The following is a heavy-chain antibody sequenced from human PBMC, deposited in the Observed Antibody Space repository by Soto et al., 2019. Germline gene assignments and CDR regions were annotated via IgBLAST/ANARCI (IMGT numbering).Heavy chain of an antibody. Sequence: PSETLSLTCTVSGGSISSGDYYWSWIRQPPGKGLEWIGYIYYSGSTYYNPSLKSRVTISVDTSKNQFSLKLSSVTAADTAVYYCARGIIYGDYLGRGWFDYWGQGTLVTVSS. D-gene: IGHD4-17*01. CDR2: IYYSGST. CDR1: GGSISSGDYY. V-gene: IGHV4-30-4*01. CDR3: ARGIIYGDYLGRGWFDY. J-gene: IGHJ4*02.